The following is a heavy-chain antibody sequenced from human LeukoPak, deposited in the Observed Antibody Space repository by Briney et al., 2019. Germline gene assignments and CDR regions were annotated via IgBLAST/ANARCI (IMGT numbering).Heavy chain of an antibody. Sequence: GGSLRLSCVASGIAFNHYAMTWVRQAPGKGLEWVSSIGNNEVTTYSADSVKGRFTISRDNSKKTLYLQMNSLRAEDTAVYYCAKGRYCSGGSCYSDYFDYWGQGTLVTVSS. CDR3: AKGRYCSGGSCYSDYFDY. D-gene: IGHD2-15*01. CDR2: IGNNEVTT. J-gene: IGHJ4*02. CDR1: GIAFNHYA. V-gene: IGHV3-23*01.